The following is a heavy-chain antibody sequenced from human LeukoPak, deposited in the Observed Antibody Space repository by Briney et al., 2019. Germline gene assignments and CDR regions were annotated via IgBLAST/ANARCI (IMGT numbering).Heavy chain of an antibody. V-gene: IGHV3-64*04. CDR1: GLTFSSYA. Sequence: PGGSLRLSCSASGLTFSSYAMHWVRQAPGKGLEYDSAISSNGGSTYHADSVKGRFTISRDNSKNTLYLQMNSLRAEDTAVYYCARGLAAAGLYFDYWGQGTLVTVSS. J-gene: IGHJ4*02. CDR3: ARGLAAAGLYFDY. CDR2: ISSNGGST. D-gene: IGHD6-25*01.